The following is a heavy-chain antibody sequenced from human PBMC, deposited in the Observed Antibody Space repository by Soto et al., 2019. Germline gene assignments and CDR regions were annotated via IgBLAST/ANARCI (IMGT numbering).Heavy chain of an antibody. CDR2: ITSKTDGGTT. CDR3: TTGGSYYDSSGYHYYYYYGMDV. J-gene: IGHJ6*02. V-gene: IGHV3-15*01. D-gene: IGHD3-22*01. CDR1: GFTFSNAW. Sequence: EVQLVESGGGLVKPGGSLRLSCAASGFTFSNAWMSWVRQAPGKGLEWVGRITSKTDGGTTDYAAPVKGRFTISRDDSKNTLYLQMNSLKTEDTAVYYCTTGGSYYDSSGYHYYYYYGMDVWGQGTTVTVSS.